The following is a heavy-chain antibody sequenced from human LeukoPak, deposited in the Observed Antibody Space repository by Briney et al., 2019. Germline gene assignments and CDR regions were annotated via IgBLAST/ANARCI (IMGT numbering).Heavy chain of an antibody. Sequence: PGRSLRLSCAASGFTFSNYGMHWVRQAPGKGLEWVAVISYDGSNKYYVDSVKGRFTISRDNSKSTLYLQMNSLRAEDTAVYYCATPLAVAGFDYWGQGTLVTVSS. V-gene: IGHV3-30*03. CDR3: ATPLAVAGFDY. D-gene: IGHD6-19*01. J-gene: IGHJ4*02. CDR2: ISYDGSNK. CDR1: GFTFSNYG.